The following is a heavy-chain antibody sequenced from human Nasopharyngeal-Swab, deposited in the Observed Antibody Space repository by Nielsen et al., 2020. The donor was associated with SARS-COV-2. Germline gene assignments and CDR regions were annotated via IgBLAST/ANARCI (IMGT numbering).Heavy chain of an antibody. J-gene: IGHJ5*02. Sequence: SVKVSCKASGDTFSSYAISWVRQAPGQGLEWMGGIIPIFGTANYAQKFQGRVTITADKSTSTAYMELSSLRSEDTAVYYCAREKGYCSGGSCYNWFDPWGQGTLVTVSS. CDR3: AREKGYCSGGSCYNWFDP. D-gene: IGHD2-15*01. CDR2: IIPIFGTA. CDR1: GDTFSSYA. V-gene: IGHV1-69*06.